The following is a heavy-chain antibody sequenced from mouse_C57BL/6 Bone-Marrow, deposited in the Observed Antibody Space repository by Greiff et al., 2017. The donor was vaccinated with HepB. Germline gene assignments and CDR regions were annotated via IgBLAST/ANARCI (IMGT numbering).Heavy chain of an antibody. CDR1: GYTFTDHT. V-gene: IGHV1-78*01. CDR2: IYHRDGST. J-gene: IGHJ3*01. CDR3: ARDYYGSSWWFAY. Sequence: VQLQQSDAELVKPGASVKISCKASGYTFTDHTIHWVKQRPEQGLEWIGYIYHRDGSTKYNEKFKGQATLTADKSSSTAYMQLNSLTSEDSAVYFCARDYYGSSWWFAYWGQGTLVTVSA. D-gene: IGHD1-1*01.